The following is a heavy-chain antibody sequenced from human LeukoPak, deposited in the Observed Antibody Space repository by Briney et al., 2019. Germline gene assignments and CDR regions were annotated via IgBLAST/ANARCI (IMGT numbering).Heavy chain of an antibody. D-gene: IGHD6-19*01. CDR1: GFTFSSHS. CDR2: ISSGSSYI. CDR3: ASHTSGWLVY. Sequence: GGSLRLSCAASGFTFSSHSMHWVRQSPGKGLEWVSSISSGSSYIHHADSVKGRFTISRDNAKNSLYLQMNSLRAEDTAVYYCASHTSGWLVYWGQGTLVTVSS. J-gene: IGHJ4*02. V-gene: IGHV3-21*01.